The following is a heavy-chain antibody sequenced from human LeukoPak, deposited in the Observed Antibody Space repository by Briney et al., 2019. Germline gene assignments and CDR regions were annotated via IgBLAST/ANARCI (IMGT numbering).Heavy chain of an antibody. CDR1: GGSISSYY. CDR2: IYYSGST. D-gene: IGHD7-27*01. Sequence: PSETLSLTCTVSGGSISSYYWSWIRRPPGKGLEWIGYIYYSGSTNYNPSLKSQVTISVDTSKNQFSLKLSSVTAADTAVYYCARDPSAGEDAFDIWGQGTMVTVSS. J-gene: IGHJ3*02. CDR3: ARDPSAGEDAFDI. V-gene: IGHV4-59*01.